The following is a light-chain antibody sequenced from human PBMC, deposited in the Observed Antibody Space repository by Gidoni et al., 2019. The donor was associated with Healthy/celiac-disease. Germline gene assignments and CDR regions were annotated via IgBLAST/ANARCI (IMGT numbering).Light chain of an antibody. J-gene: IGKJ4*02. CDR3: QQSYSTPQ. Sequence: DIQITQSPSSLSASVGDRVTITCRASQSISSYLNWYQQKPVKAPKLLIYAASSLQSGVPSRFSGSGSGTDFTLTISSLQPEDFATYYCQQSYSTPQFGGGTKVEIK. V-gene: IGKV1-39*01. CDR2: AAS. CDR1: QSISSY.